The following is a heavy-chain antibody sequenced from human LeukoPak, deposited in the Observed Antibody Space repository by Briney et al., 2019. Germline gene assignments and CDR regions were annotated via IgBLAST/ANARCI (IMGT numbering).Heavy chain of an antibody. D-gene: IGHD2-15*01. CDR1: GGTFSSYP. CDR3: ARELGYSYFDY. J-gene: IGHJ4*02. V-gene: IGHV1-69*01. CDR2: IIPIFGTT. Sequence: ASVRVSCKASGGTFSSYPMSWVRQAPGQGLEWMGGIIPIFGTTNYAQTFQGRVTITADESTSTIYMDLSSLRAEDTAMYYCARELGYSYFDYWGQGTLVTVSS.